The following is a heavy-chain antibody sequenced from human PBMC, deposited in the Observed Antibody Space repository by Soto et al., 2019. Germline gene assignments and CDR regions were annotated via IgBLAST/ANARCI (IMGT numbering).Heavy chain of an antibody. V-gene: IGHV2-5*02. CDR1: GFSLSTSGVD. CDR2: IYWDDDK. D-gene: IGHD6-6*01. CDR3: AHRRPYSNSPEYFFDY. J-gene: IGHJ4*02. Sequence: QITLKESGPTLVKPTQTLTLTCTFSGFSLSTSGVDVGWIRQPPGKALEWLALIYWDDDKRYSPSLKSSLTITKDTSKNPVVLTMTNMDPLDTATYYCAHRRPYSNSPEYFFDYWGQGTLVTASS.